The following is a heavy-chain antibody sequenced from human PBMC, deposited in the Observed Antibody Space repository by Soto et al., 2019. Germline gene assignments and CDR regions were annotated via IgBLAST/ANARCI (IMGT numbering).Heavy chain of an antibody. CDR3: TRGHGDFAGDFDY. CDR2: ISASNGNR. J-gene: IGHJ4*02. V-gene: IGHV1-18*04. CDR1: GYPFNKYS. D-gene: IGHD4-17*01. Sequence: QGQLLQSGAEVKWPGASVKVSCKASGYPFNKYSTSWVRQAPGQGLEWMGWISASNGNRNYAQKFQGRVTLGTDTSTSTAYMELRNLRSDDTAVYYCTRGHGDFAGDFDYWGQGTLVTVSS.